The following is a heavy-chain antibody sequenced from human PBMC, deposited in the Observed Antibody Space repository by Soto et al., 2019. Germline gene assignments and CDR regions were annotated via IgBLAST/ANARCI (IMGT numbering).Heavy chain of an antibody. CDR3: ARRTIAARPNIDY. V-gene: IGHV4-34*01. CDR2: INHSGST. CDR1: GGSFSGYY. Sequence: SETLSLTCAVYGGSFSGYYWSWIRQPPGKGLEWIGEINHSGSTNYNPSLKSRVTISVDTSKNQFSLKLSSVTAADTAVYYCARRTIAARPNIDYWGQGTLVTVSS. D-gene: IGHD6-6*01. J-gene: IGHJ4*02.